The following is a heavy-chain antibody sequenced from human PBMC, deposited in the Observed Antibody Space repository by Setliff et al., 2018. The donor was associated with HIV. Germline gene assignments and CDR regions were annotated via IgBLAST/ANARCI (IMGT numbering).Heavy chain of an antibody. J-gene: IGHJ6*03. V-gene: IGHV4-4*08. CDR2: IYTSGST. CDR1: GGSISSYY. CDR3: ARGILFFYYMDI. D-gene: IGHD2-21*01. Sequence: PSETLSLTCTVSGGSISSYYWSWIRQPPGKGLEWIGYIYTSGSTNYNPSLKSRVAMSVDTSKNQFSLSLASPTAADTAVYYCARGILFFYYMDIWGRGTTVTVSS.